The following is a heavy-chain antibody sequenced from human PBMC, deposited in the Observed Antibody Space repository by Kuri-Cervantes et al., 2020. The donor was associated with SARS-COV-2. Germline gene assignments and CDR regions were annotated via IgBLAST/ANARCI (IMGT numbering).Heavy chain of an antibody. CDR1: GFTGSDYY. V-gene: IGHV3-11*03. J-gene: IGHJ6*02. CDR3: ARQGYCSGGSCYSGAMDV. Sequence: GESLKISCAASGFTGSDYYMSWTRQAPGKGLEWVSYISSIGGIYMKYADSVKGRFTVSRDNAKKSLYLEMNSLRAEDTAVYYCARQGYCSGGSCYSGAMDVWGQGTTVTVSS. D-gene: IGHD2-15*01. CDR2: ISSIGGIYM.